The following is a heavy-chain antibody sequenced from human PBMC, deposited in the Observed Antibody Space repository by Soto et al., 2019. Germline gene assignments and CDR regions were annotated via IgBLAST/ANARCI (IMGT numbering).Heavy chain of an antibody. J-gene: IGHJ6*03. CDR2: IYYSGST. CDR1: GGSISSSSYY. D-gene: IGHD3-3*01. V-gene: IGHV4-39*01. CDR3: ARQNKYYDFWSGYHYYYYYYLDV. Sequence: SETLSLTCTVSGGSISSSSYYWGWIRQPPGKGLEWIGSIYYSGSTNYNPSLKSRVTISLDTSKNQFSLKLSSVTAADTAVYYCARQNKYYDFWSGYHYYYYYYLDVWGKGTTVTAP.